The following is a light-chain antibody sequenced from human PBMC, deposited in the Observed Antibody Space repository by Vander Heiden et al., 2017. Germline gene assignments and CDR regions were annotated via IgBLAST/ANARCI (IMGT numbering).Light chain of an antibody. V-gene: IGLV2-23*02. CDR3: SAYAGSGTVV. CDR2: DVT. CDR1: SSDVGSYSL. J-gene: IGLJ2*01. Sequence: QSALTQPASVSGSPGPSITISCAGTSSDVGSYSLVSWYQHLPGKAPKVVIYDVTVRPSGISNRFSGSKSGNTASLTISGLQTEDEGNYFCSAYAGSGTVVFGGGTRLTVL.